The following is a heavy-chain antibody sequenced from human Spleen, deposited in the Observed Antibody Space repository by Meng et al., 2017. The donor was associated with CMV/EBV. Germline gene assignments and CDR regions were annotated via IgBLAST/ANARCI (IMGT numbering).Heavy chain of an antibody. J-gene: IGHJ6*02. V-gene: IGHV1-2*02. CDR2: IYPDTGGT. Sequence: ASVKVSCKASGYTFSDYLIHWVRQAPGQGLEWMGWIYPDTGGTHYSRNFQGRITVTRDTSIRTVYLELDSLRSDDTAMYYCASSDPLYAPYGMDVWGQGTTVTVS. CDR1: GYTFSDYL. D-gene: IGHD2/OR15-2a*01. CDR3: ASSDPLYAPYGMDV.